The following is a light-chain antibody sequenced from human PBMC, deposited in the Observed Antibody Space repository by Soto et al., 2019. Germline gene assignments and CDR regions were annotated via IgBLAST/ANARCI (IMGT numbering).Light chain of an antibody. CDR1: QSFRSS. CDR2: DAS. CDR3: QQYNNWPFT. V-gene: IGKV3-15*01. Sequence: EIVMTQSPATLSVSPGERATLSCRASQSFRSSLAWYQQKPGQAPRLLIYDASARATGIPTRFSGSGSGTEFTLTMSSLLSEDFAVYYCQQYNNWPFTFGGGTKVEI. J-gene: IGKJ4*01.